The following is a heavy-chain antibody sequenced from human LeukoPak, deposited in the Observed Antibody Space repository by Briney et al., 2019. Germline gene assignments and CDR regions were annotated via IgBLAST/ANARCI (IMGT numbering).Heavy chain of an antibody. CDR3: AREPQDY. V-gene: IGHV3-48*01. J-gene: IGHJ4*02. Sequence: GGSLRLSCAASGFPFSSYSMNWVRQAPGKGLEWVSYITSSSSTIYYADSVKGRFTISRDNAKNSLYLQMNSLKAEDTAVYYCAREPQDYWGQGTLVIVSS. CDR2: ITSSSSTI. CDR1: GFPFSSYS.